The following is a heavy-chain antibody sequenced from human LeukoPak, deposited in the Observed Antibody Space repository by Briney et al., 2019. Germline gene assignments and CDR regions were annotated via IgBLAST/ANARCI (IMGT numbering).Heavy chain of an antibody. CDR2: IYSDGTKT. D-gene: IGHD3-16*01. CDR1: GFSFSDYW. Sequence: PGGSLRLSXAASGFSFSDYWMHWVRQSPGKGLVWVSRIYSDGTKTTYADSVKGRFTISRDNAENTLYLQMNSLRAEDTAVYYCARVVRYYDPYYFDSWGQGTLVTVSS. J-gene: IGHJ4*02. V-gene: IGHV3-74*01. CDR3: ARVVRYYDPYYFDS.